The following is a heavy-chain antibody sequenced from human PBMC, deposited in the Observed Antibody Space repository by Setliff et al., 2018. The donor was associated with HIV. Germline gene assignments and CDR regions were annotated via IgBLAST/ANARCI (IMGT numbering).Heavy chain of an antibody. V-gene: IGHV4-39*01. J-gene: IGHJ4*02. CDR3: ARWHPPYGFWEEDY. CDR2: IFYSGSA. D-gene: IGHD3-10*01. Sequence: SETLSLTCTVSGGAFNTSSSYWGWIRQPPGKGLEYIGGIFYSGSAYYNPSLKSRVTISVDTSKNQLSLKLTSVAAADSATYYCARWHPPYGFWEEDYWGQGTLVTVSS. CDR1: GGAFNTSSSY.